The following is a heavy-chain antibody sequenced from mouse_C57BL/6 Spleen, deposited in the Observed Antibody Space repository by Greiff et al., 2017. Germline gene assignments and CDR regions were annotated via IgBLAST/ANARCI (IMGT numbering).Heavy chain of an antibody. CDR3: AKNYRRARYAMDY. CDR2: ISSGSSTI. D-gene: IGHD2-12*01. Sequence: EVQLVESGGGLVKPGGSLKLSCAASGFTFSDYGMHWVRQAPEKGLEWVAYISSGSSTIYYADTVKGRFTISRDNAKNTLFLQMTSLRSEDTAMYYCAKNYRRARYAMDYWGQGTSGTVSS. V-gene: IGHV5-17*01. J-gene: IGHJ4*01. CDR1: GFTFSDYG.